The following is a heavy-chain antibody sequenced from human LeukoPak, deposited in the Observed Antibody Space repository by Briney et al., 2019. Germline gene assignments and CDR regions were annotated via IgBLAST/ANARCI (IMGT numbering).Heavy chain of an antibody. V-gene: IGHV4-39*07. CDR3: ARGAYSSGWYTFHYYYGMDV. Sequence: SETLSLTCAVSGDSISYHNYYWDWIRQPPGKGLEWIGTVYYTGNTYYNPSLKSRVAISVDTSKNQFSLQLTSMTAADTAVYYCARGAYSSGWYTFHYYYGMDVWGQGTTVTVSS. D-gene: IGHD6-19*01. CDR2: VYYTGNT. J-gene: IGHJ6*02. CDR1: GDSISYHNYY.